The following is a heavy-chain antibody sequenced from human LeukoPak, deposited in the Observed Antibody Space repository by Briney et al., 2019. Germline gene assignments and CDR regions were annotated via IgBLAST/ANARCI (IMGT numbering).Heavy chain of an antibody. CDR2: ISGSGGTT. J-gene: IGHJ2*01. CDR1: GFTFSSYA. D-gene: IGHD2-2*01. V-gene: IGHV3-23*01. Sequence: GGSLRLSCAASGFTFSSYAMSWVRQAPGKGLEWVSAISGSGGTTYYADSVKGRFTISRDNSKNTLYLEMNSLRAEDTAVYYCAKLPPVHWYFDLWGRGTLVTVSS. CDR3: AKLPPVHWYFDL.